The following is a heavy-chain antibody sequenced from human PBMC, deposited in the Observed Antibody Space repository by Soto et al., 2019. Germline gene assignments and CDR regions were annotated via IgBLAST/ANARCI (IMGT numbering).Heavy chain of an antibody. CDR3: ARDLRTWELLRAFDY. D-gene: IGHD1-26*01. CDR2: ISYDGTNK. Sequence: GGSLRLSCAASGFTFSSYAMHWVRQAPGKGLEWVAVISYDGTNKYYADSVKGRFTISRDNSKNTLYLQMNSLRAEDTAVYYCARDLRTWELLRAFDYWGQGTLVTVSS. CDR1: GFTFSSYA. V-gene: IGHV3-30*01. J-gene: IGHJ4*02.